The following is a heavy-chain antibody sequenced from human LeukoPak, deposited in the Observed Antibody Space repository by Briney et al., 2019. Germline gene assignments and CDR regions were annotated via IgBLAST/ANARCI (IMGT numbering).Heavy chain of an antibody. Sequence: GGSLRLSCAASGFTFSSYWMSWVRQAPGKGLEWVANIKQDGSEKYYVDSVKGRFTISRDNAKNSLYLQMNSLRAEDTAVYYCARESQYYDFWSGYYGLDYWGQGTLVTVSS. CDR2: IKQDGSEK. D-gene: IGHD3-3*01. CDR3: ARESQYYDFWSGYYGLDY. J-gene: IGHJ4*02. V-gene: IGHV3-7*01. CDR1: GFTFSSYW.